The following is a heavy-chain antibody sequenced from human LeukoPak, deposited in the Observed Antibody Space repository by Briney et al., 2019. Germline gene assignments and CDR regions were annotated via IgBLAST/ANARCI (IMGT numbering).Heavy chain of an antibody. CDR1: GFTFSSYE. CDR2: ISSSGGTI. D-gene: IGHD6-6*01. CDR3: ARMRPELDY. Sequence: GGSLRLSCAASGFTFSSYEMNWVRQAPGKGLEWVSYISSSGGTIYYADSVKGRFTISRDNPKNSLYLKMNSLRAEDTAVYYCARMRPELDYWGQGTLVTVSS. V-gene: IGHV3-48*03. J-gene: IGHJ4*02.